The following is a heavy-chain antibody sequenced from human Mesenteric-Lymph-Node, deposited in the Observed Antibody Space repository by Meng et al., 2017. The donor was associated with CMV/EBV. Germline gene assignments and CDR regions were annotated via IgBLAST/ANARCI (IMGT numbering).Heavy chain of an antibody. CDR2: ISWDGGST. J-gene: IGHJ6*02. CDR1: GFTFDDYA. Sequence: GESLKISCTASGFTFDDYAMHWVRQAPGKGLEWVSLISWDGGSTSYADSVKGRFTISRDNSKNSLYLQMNSLRAEDTALYYCAKDGAVTSSYGMDVWGQGTTVTVSS. D-gene: IGHD4-11*01. V-gene: IGHV3-43D*03. CDR3: AKDGAVTSSYGMDV.